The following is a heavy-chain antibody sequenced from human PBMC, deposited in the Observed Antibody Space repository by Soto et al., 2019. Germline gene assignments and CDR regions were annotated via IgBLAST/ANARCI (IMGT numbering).Heavy chain of an antibody. V-gene: IGHV1-2*02. CDR3: AIKHYVDYIRWSLHP. CDR2: INPKSGDA. J-gene: IGHJ5*02. CDR1: GYTFTDNH. Sequence: QVQLVQSGAEVKKPGASVKVSREASGYTFTDNHIHWLRRTPGQGLEWMGWINPKSGDANYAQKFQCRVTMTRDASINLAYMEVTRLTSDDTAIYFCAIKHYVDYIRWSLHPWGQGTLVTVSS. D-gene: IGHD4-17*01.